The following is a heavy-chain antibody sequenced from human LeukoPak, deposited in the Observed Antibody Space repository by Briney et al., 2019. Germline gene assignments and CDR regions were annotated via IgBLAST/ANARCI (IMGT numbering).Heavy chain of an antibody. CDR1: GFTFDDYA. V-gene: IGHV3-9*01. D-gene: IGHD6-13*01. CDR3: AKDISSSPTRAPYYFDY. Sequence: GRSLRLSCAASGFTFDDYAMHWVRQAPGKGLEWVSGISWNSGSIGYADSVKGRFTISRDNAKNSLYLQMNSLRAEDTALYYCAKDISSSPTRAPYYFDYWGQGTLVTVSS. J-gene: IGHJ4*02. CDR2: ISWNSGSI.